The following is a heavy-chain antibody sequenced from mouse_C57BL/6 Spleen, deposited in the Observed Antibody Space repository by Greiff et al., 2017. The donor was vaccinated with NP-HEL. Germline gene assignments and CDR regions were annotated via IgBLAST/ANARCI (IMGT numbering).Heavy chain of an antibody. CDR1: GYTFTDYY. V-gene: IGHV1-19*01. CDR2: INPYNGGT. Sequence: EVKLVESGPVLVKPGASVKMSCKASGYTFTDYYMNWVKQSHGKSLEWIGVINPYNGGTSYNQKFKGQATLTVDKSSSTAYMELNSLTSEDSAVYYCASAYDYDGAWFAYWGQGTLVTVSA. D-gene: IGHD2-4*01. CDR3: ASAYDYDGAWFAY. J-gene: IGHJ3*01.